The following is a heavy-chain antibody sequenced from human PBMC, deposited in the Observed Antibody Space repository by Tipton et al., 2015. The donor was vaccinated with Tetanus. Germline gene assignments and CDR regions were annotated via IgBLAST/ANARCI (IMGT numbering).Heavy chain of an antibody. Sequence: VQLVQSGAEVKKPGESLKISCKGPGYSFTSYWISWVRQMPGKGLAWMGRIDPSDSYTNYSPSFQGHVTISADKSISTAYLQWSSLKASDTAMYYCARFGLRLGEQGDFDYWGQGTLVTVSS. CDR3: ARFGLRLGEQGDFDY. CDR1: GYSFTSYW. CDR2: IDPSDSYT. J-gene: IGHJ4*02. V-gene: IGHV5-10-1*01. D-gene: IGHD3-16*01.